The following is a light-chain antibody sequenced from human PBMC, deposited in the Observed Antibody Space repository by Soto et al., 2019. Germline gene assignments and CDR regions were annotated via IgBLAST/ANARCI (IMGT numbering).Light chain of an antibody. CDR3: QHYNDWGT. V-gene: IGKV3-15*01. J-gene: IGKJ2*01. Sequence: EIVMTQSPATLSVSPGERATLSCSASQSVNSNLAWYQQKPGQAPRLLIYGASTRATGIPARFSGSGFGTEFTLTISSLQSEDFLTYYCQHYNDWGTFGQGTKLEIK. CDR1: QSVNSN. CDR2: GAS.